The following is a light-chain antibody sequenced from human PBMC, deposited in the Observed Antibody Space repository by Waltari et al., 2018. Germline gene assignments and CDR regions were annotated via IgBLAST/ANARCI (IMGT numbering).Light chain of an antibody. CDR3: QHGYGTPFT. CDR2: KAS. Sequence: DIQMTQSPSSLSASVGDRVTITCRTSENVNNYLNWYQQKPGKAPKLLIYKASTLQSGVPSRFSGSGSGTDYTFTIRSLQSEDVATYYCQHGYGTPFTFGPGTKLDIK. J-gene: IGKJ3*01. CDR1: ENVNNY. V-gene: IGKV1-39*01.